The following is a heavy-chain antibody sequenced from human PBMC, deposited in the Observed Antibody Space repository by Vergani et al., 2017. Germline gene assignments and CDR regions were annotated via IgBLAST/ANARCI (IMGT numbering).Heavy chain of an antibody. V-gene: IGHV3-66*02. D-gene: IGHD3-16*01. Sequence: EVQLVESGGGLVQPGRSLRLSCAASGFTFDDYAMHWVRQAPGKGLEWVSVIYSGGSTYYADSVKGRFTISRDNSKNTLYLQMNSLRAEDTAVYYCARDRGDLLRQNWYFDLWGRGTLVTVSS. CDR3: ARDRGDLLRQNWYFDL. CDR2: IYSGGST. J-gene: IGHJ2*01. CDR1: GFTFDDYA.